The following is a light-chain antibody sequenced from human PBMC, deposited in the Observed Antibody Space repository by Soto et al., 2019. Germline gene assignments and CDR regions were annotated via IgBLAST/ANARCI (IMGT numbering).Light chain of an antibody. CDR3: SSYTRSSTLV. Sequence: QSVLTQPAPLSGSPGPSITISCTGNSSDVGGYNYVSWYQQHPGKAPKLMIYDVSNRPSGVSNRFSGSKSGNTASLTISGLQAEDEADYYCSSYTRSSTLVFGTGTKVTVL. V-gene: IGLV2-14*01. CDR2: DVS. J-gene: IGLJ1*01. CDR1: SSDVGGYNY.